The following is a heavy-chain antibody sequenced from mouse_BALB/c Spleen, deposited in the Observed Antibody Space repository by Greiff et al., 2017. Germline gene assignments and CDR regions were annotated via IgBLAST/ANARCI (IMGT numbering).Heavy chain of an antibody. Sequence: QVQLKESGPGLVAPSQSLSISCTASGFSFTGYGVNWVRQPPGKGLEWLGMIWGDGSRAYNSALITRLSTSKDNSKSQVFLKMNSLQTSDAARYYCAGNWYFDYWGQGTTLTVSS. CDR1: GFSFTGYG. D-gene: IGHD4-1*01. CDR3: AGNWYFDY. V-gene: IGHV2-6-7*01. J-gene: IGHJ2*01. CDR2: IWGDGSR.